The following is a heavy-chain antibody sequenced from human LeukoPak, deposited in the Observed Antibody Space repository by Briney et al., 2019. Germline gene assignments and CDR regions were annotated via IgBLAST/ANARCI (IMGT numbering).Heavy chain of an antibody. Sequence: ASLKVSLKASVYTFTTYSLAWVRRAPGRSLEWMGWISVNNGGTNYAQSFQDRVTWTRDTSTNTAYLELRSLRSDDTAIIYCATATQPRGYFLHWGQGTLVTVSS. J-gene: IGHJ1*01. CDR1: VYTFTTYS. CDR3: ATATQPRGYFLH. D-gene: IGHD2-2*01. CDR2: ISVNNGGT. V-gene: IGHV1-18*01.